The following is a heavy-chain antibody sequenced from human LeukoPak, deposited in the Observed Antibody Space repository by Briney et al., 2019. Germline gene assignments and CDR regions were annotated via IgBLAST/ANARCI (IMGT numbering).Heavy chain of an antibody. CDR1: GGSISSYY. Sequence: SETLSLTCTVSGGSISSYYWSWIRQPPGKGLEWIGYIYYSGSTNYNPSLKSRVTISVDTSKSQFSLKLSSVTAADTAVYYCARERRGSGSYPFDYWGQGTLVTVSS. V-gene: IGHV4-59*01. CDR3: ARERRGSGSYPFDY. J-gene: IGHJ4*02. D-gene: IGHD3-10*01. CDR2: IYYSGST.